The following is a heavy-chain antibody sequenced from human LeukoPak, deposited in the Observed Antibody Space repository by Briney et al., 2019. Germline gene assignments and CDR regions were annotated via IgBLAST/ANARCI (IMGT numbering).Heavy chain of an antibody. J-gene: IGHJ4*02. V-gene: IGHV3-23*01. CDR3: AKDRSKYCSSTSCLLFDY. D-gene: IGHD2-2*01. CDR1: GFTFSSYA. CDR2: ISGSGGST. Sequence: GGSLRLSCAAPGFTFSSYAMSWVRQAPGKGLEWVSAISGSGGSTYYADSVKGRFTISRDNSKNTLYLQMNSLRAEDTAVYYCAKDRSKYCSSTSCLLFDYWGQGTLVTVSS.